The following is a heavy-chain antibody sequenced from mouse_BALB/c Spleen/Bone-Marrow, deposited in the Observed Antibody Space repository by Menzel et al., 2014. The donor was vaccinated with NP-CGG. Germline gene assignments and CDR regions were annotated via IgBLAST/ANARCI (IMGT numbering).Heavy chain of an antibody. J-gene: IGHJ4*01. V-gene: IGHV7-3*02. Sequence: EVHLVESGGGLVQPGGSLRLSCTTSGFTFTDYYMSWVRQPPGKALEWLAFIRNKAYGYTTEYSASVWGRFTISRDNSQSILYLQMNTLSAEDSATYYCARFPMDYWGQGTSVTVSS. CDR1: GFTFTDYY. CDR2: IRNKAYGYTT. CDR3: ARFPMDY.